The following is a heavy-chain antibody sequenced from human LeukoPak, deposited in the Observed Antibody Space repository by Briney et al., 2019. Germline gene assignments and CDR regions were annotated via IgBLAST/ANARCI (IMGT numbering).Heavy chain of an antibody. J-gene: IGHJ4*02. D-gene: IGHD2-2*01. V-gene: IGHV4-59*08. CDR3: ARRQYQIDY. CDR2: IYYSGST. CDR1: GGSISSYY. Sequence: SETLSLTCTVSGGSISSYYWIWLRQPPGKGLEWIGYIYYSGSTNYNPSLKSRVTISVDTSKNQFSLKLSSVTAADTAVYYCARRQYQIDYWGQGTLVTVSS.